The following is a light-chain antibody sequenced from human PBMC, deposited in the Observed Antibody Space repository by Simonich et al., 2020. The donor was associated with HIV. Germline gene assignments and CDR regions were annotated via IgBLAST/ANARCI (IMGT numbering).Light chain of an antibody. CDR2: GAS. Sequence: EIVMTQSPATLSVSPGERATLSCRVSQSVSSNLAWYQQKPGQAPRLIIYGASNRATGIPARFSGSWSGSQFTLTISSMQSGDFAVYYCQQYNNWPSPFTFGPGTKVDIK. J-gene: IGKJ3*01. V-gene: IGKV3-15*01. CDR1: QSVSSN. CDR3: QQYNNWPSPFT.